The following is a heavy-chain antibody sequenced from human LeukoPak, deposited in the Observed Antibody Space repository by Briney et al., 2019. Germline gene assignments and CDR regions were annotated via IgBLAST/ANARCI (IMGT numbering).Heavy chain of an antibody. CDR1: GGTFSSYA. CDR2: IIPIFGTA. D-gene: IGHD3-3*01. V-gene: IGHV1-69*13. J-gene: IGHJ3*02. CDR3: ARGYYDFWSGYPRDAFDI. Sequence: SVKVSCKASGGTFSSYAISWVRQAPGQGLEWMGGIIPIFGTANYAQKFQGRVTITADESTSTAYMELSSLRSEDTAVYYCARGYYDFWSGYPRDAFDIWGQGTMVTVSS.